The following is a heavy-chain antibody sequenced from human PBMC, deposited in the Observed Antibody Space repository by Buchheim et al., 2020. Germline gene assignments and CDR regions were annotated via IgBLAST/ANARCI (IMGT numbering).Heavy chain of an antibody. CDR1: GYTFTGYY. CDR2: INPNSGGT. CDR3: ARGRVYSSSWYTLNYYSGMDV. D-gene: IGHD6-13*01. V-gene: IGHV1-2*02. J-gene: IGHJ6*02. Sequence: QVQLVQSGAEVKKPGASVKVSCKASGYTFTGYYMHWVRQAPGQGLEWMGWINPNSGGTNYAQKFQGRVTMTRDTSISTAYMELSRLRSDDTAVYYCARGRVYSSSWYTLNYYSGMDVWGQGTT.